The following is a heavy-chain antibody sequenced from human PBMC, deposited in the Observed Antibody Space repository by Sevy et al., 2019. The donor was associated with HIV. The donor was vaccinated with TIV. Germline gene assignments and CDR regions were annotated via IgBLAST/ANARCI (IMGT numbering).Heavy chain of an antibody. CDR2: INPNSGGT. V-gene: IGHV1-2*02. CDR3: ARLDGYYYASSGYYEVNYFDY. CDR1: GYTFTGYY. Sequence: ASVKVSCKASGYTFTGYYMHWVRQAPGQGLEWMGWINPNSGGTNYAQKFQGTVTMTRDTSISTAYMELSRLRSDDTAVYYCARLDGYYYASSGYYEVNYFDYWGQGTLVTVSS. D-gene: IGHD3-22*01. J-gene: IGHJ4*02.